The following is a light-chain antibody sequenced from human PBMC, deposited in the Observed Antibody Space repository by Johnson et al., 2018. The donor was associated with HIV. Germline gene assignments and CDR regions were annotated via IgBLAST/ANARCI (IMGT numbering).Light chain of an antibody. J-gene: IGLJ1*01. Sequence: QSVLTQPPSVSAAPGQKVTISCSGSTSKIGNNYVSWYQHLPGAAPKLLIYDSNKRPSGIPDRFSGSKSGTSATLGITGLQTGDEADYYCGTWDSSLSAGEYVFGTGTKVTVL. CDR2: DSN. CDR1: TSKIGNNY. CDR3: GTWDSSLSAGEYV. V-gene: IGLV1-51*01.